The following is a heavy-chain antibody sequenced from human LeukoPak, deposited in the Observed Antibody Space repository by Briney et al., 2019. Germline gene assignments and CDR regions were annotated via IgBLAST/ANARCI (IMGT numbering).Heavy chain of an antibody. CDR1: GYTFTSYA. D-gene: IGHD6-13*01. Sequence: ASVKVSCKASGYTFTSYAMHWVRQAPGQRLEWMGWINAGNGNTKYSQKFQGRVTITRDTSASTAYMELSSLRSEDTAVYYCARDRYPWYSSSWGPRCYYYGMDVWGQGTTVTVSS. CDR2: INAGNGNT. J-gene: IGHJ6*02. CDR3: ARDRYPWYSSSWGPRCYYYGMDV. V-gene: IGHV1-3*01.